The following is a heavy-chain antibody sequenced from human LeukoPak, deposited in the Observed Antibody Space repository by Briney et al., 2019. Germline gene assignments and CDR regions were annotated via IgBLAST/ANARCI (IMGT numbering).Heavy chain of an antibody. CDR1: GFTFSSYS. D-gene: IGHD3-10*01. CDR3: ARDPGWGAFDI. CDR2: ISSSSSTI. J-gene: IGHJ3*02. Sequence: GGSLRLSCAASGFTFSSYSMNWVRQAPGKGLEWVSYISSSSSTIYYADSVKGRFTISRDNAQNSLYLQMNGLRAEDTAVYYCARDPGWGAFDIWGQGTLVTVSS. V-gene: IGHV3-48*04.